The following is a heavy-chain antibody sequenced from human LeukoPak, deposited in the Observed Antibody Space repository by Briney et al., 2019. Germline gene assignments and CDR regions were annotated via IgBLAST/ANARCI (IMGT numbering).Heavy chain of an antibody. CDR3: ARESAYHFYGMDV. V-gene: IGHV3-7*01. J-gene: IGHJ6*02. Sequence: GGSLRLSCAGFGVNFKSYWMTWVRQAPGKGLEWVANIKQDGTETYYVDSVKGRFTISRDNAENSLHLQMNSLRAEDTAVYYCARESAYHFYGMDVWGQGTTVTVSS. CDR1: GVNFKSYW. CDR2: IKQDGTET. D-gene: IGHD3-3*01.